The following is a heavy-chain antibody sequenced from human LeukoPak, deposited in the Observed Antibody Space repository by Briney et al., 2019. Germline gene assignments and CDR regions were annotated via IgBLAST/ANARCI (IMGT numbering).Heavy chain of an antibody. D-gene: IGHD3-3*01. CDR3: ARVLPPFWSGLDY. Sequence: SETLSPTCSVSGYSITSGYYWGWIRQPPGKGLQWIGSFYHSGSTYYNPSLKSRVTISVDTSNNQFSLKLRSLTAADTAVYYCARVLPPFWSGLDYWGQGTLVTVSS. CDR1: GYSITSGYY. V-gene: IGHV4-38-2*02. CDR2: FYHSGST. J-gene: IGHJ4*02.